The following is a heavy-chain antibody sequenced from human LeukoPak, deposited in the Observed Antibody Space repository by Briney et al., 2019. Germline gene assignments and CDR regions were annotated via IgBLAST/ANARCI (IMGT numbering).Heavy chain of an antibody. CDR3: ASEGGYDSSGYYFSY. D-gene: IGHD3-22*01. V-gene: IGHV1-69*05. J-gene: IGHJ4*02. CDR1: GGTFSSYA. Sequence: ASVKVSCKASGGTFSSYAISWVRQAPGQGLEWMGGIIPIFGTANYAQKFQGRVTITTDESTSTAYMELSSLRSEDTAVYYCASEGGYDSSGYYFSYWGQGTLVTVSS. CDR2: IIPIFGTA.